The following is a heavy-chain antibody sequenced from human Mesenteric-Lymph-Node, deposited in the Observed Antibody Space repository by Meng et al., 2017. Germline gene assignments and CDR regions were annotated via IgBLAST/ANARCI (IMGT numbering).Heavy chain of an antibody. CDR1: GISISSYE. CDR3: ARDRYDSSGYTDY. V-gene: IGHV3-48*03. J-gene: IGHJ4*02. D-gene: IGHD3-22*01. Sequence: GGSLRLSCAASGISISSYEIIWVRQAPGKGLEWVSTISASDSTMAYADSVKGRFTISRDNSKNTLYLQMNSLRAEDTAVYYCARDRYDSSGYTDYWGQGTLVTVSS. CDR2: ISASDSTM.